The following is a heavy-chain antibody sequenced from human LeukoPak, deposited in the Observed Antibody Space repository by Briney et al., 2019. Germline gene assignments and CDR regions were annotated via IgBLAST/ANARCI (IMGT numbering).Heavy chain of an antibody. CDR3: ARETSQKGAHYMDV. CDR1: GYSISSGYY. V-gene: IGHV4-38-2*02. J-gene: IGHJ6*03. Sequence: SVTLSLTCTVSGYSISSGYYGGWIRQPPGKGLEWIGSIYDSGRTFYNPSVKGRVTISVDTSKNQFSLKLSSVTAADTAVYYCARETSQKGAHYMDVWGKGTTVTISS. CDR2: IYDSGRT. D-gene: IGHD3-16*01.